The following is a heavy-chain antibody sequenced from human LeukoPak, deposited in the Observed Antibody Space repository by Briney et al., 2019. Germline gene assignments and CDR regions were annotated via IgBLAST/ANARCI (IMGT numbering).Heavy chain of an antibody. Sequence: ASVKVSCKASGYTFTGYYMHWVRQAPGQGLEWMGWINPNSGGTNYAQKFQGRVTMTRDTSISTAYMELSRPRSDDTAVYYCARGTMIVVVYNWFDPWGQGTLVTVSS. V-gene: IGHV1-2*02. CDR2: INPNSGGT. CDR1: GYTFTGYY. D-gene: IGHD3-22*01. J-gene: IGHJ5*02. CDR3: ARGTMIVVVYNWFDP.